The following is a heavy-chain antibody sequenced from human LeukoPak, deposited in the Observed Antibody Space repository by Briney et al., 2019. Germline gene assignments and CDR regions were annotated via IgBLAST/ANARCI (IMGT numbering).Heavy chain of an antibody. CDR2: INPNSGGT. CDR1: GYTFTGYY. J-gene: IGHJ4*02. D-gene: IGHD3-22*01. V-gene: IGHV1-2*02. Sequence: ASVKVSCKASGYTFTGYYMHWVRQAPGQGLEWMGWINPNSGGTNYAQKFQGRVTMTRDTSISTAYMELSRLRSDDTAVYYCAAGGFNFYDSSRLCFWGQGTLGNVSS. CDR3: AAGGFNFYDSSRLCF.